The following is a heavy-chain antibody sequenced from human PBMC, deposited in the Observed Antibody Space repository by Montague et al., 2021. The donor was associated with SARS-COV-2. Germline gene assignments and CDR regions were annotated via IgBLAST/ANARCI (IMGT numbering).Heavy chain of an antibody. J-gene: IGHJ6*02. CDR3: ARVSVEMATMGVYYYYGMDV. Sequence: SETLSLTCTVSGGSISRYYWNWIRQSPGKGLEWIGYIYYSGSTYYNPSLKSRVTISVDTSKNQFSLKLSSVTAADTAVYYCARVSVEMATMGVYYYYGMDVWGQGTTVTVSS. V-gene: IGHV4-59*06. CDR1: GGSISRYY. CDR2: IYYSGST. D-gene: IGHD5-24*01.